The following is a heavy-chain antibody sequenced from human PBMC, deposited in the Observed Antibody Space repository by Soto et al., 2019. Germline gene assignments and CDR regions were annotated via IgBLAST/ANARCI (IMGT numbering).Heavy chain of an antibody. D-gene: IGHD2-21*01. V-gene: IGHV4-61*08. J-gene: IGHJ2*01. CDR1: GGSVSRGGYY. CDR3: ARARIAKFAPYWPSDL. CDR2: IYYSGST. Sequence: SETLSLTCSVSGGSVSRGGYYGNWIRQPPGTGLELIGYIYYSGSTKYNSSLKSRVTISVDTSKNQFSLKLSSMTAADTAVYYCARARIAKFAPYWPSDLRARGNPLTVSS.